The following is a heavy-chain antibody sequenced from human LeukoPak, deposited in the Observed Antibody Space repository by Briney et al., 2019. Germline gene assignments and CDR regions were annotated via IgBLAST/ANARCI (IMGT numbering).Heavy chain of an antibody. D-gene: IGHD3-22*01. CDR3: AKGDSSGYQAVGAFDI. J-gene: IGHJ3*02. V-gene: IGHV3-9*01. CDR2: ISWNSGSI. Sequence: PGGSLRLSCAASGFTFDDYAMHWVRQAPGKGLEWVSGISWNSGSIGYADSVKGRFTISRDNAKNSLYLQMNSLRAEDTALYYRAKGDSSGYQAVGAFDIWGQGTMVTVSS. CDR1: GFTFDDYA.